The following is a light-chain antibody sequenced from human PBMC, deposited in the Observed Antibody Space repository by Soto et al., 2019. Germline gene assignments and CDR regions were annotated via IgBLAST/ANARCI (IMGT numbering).Light chain of an antibody. Sequence: QSAMTQPASVSGSPGQSITLSCTGTSSDVGTYNLVSWYQQHPVKAPKLMIYEGSKRPSGVSNRFSGSKSGNTASLTISGLQTEDEADYYCFSYAGSGNVLLGGGTKLTVL. J-gene: IGLJ2*01. CDR2: EGS. V-gene: IGLV2-23*01. CDR1: SSDVGTYNL. CDR3: FSYAGSGNVL.